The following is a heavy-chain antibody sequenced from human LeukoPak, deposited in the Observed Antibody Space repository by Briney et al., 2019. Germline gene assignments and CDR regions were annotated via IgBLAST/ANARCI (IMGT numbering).Heavy chain of an antibody. D-gene: IGHD2-21*01. V-gene: IGHV3-7*01. Sequence: GGSLRLSCAASGFTFSNYWMSWVRQAPEKGLEWVANIKEDGSEKYYVESVEGRFTISRDNAKTSLYLQMNSLRADDTAVYYCAGEMWQHWGQGTLVTVSS. J-gene: IGHJ1*01. CDR2: IKEDGSEK. CDR3: AGEMWQH. CDR1: GFTFSNYW.